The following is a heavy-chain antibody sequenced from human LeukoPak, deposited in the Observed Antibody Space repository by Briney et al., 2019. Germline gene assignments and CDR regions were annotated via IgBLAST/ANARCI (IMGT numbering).Heavy chain of an antibody. CDR1: GFTFSDYY. CDR2: ISSSSSTI. D-gene: IGHD5-12*01. V-gene: IGHV3-11*04. Sequence: GGSLRLSCAASGFTFSDYYMSWIRQAPGKGLEWVSYISSSSSTIYYADSVKGRFTISRDNAKNSLYLQMNSLRAEDTAVYYCARDQSSGYDFYFDYWGQGTLVTVSS. CDR3: ARDQSSGYDFYFDY. J-gene: IGHJ4*02.